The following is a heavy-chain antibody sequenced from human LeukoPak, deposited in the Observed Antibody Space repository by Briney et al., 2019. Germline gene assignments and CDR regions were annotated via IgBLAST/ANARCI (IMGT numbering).Heavy chain of an antibody. Sequence: VASVKVSCKASGYTFTSYYMHWVRQAPGQGLEWMGTINPSGGSTSYAQKFQGRVTMTRDTSTSTVYMELSSLRSEDTAVYYCARVVREPSRYYYEPYGWFDPWGQGTLVTVSS. CDR2: INPSGGST. J-gene: IGHJ5*02. D-gene: IGHD3-22*01. V-gene: IGHV1-46*03. CDR1: GYTFTSYY. CDR3: ARVVREPSRYYYEPYGWFDP.